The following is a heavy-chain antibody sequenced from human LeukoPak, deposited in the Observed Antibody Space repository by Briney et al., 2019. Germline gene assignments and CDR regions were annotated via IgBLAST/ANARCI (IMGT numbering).Heavy chain of an antibody. Sequence: GRSLRLSCAASGFTCSNYDMSWVRQAPGKGLEWVSAISGSGGSTYYADSVKGRFTISRDNSKNTLYLQMNSLRAEDTAVYYCAKCPPYCTNGVCYTQKYYSDYWGQGTLVTVSS. CDR3: AKCPPYCTNGVCYTQKYYSDY. V-gene: IGHV3-23*01. CDR2: ISGSGGST. D-gene: IGHD2-8*01. CDR1: GFTCSNYD. J-gene: IGHJ4*02.